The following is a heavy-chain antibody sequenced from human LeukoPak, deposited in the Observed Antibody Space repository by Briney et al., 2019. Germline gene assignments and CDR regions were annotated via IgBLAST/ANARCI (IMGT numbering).Heavy chain of an antibody. J-gene: IGHJ5*02. CDR3: ATMPWFGELPAA. V-gene: IGHV4-34*01. CDR2: INHSGST. Sequence: PSETLSLTCAVYGGSFSGYYWSWIRQPPGKGLEWIGEINHSGSTNYNPSLKSRVTISVDTSKNQFSLKLSSVTAADTAVYYCATMPWFGELPAAWGQGTLVTVSS. D-gene: IGHD3-10*01. CDR1: GGSFSGYY.